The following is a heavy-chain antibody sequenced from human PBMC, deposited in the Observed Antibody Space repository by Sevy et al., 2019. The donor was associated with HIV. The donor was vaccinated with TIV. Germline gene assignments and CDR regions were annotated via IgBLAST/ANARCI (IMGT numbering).Heavy chain of an antibody. V-gene: IGHV3-7*01. Sequence: GGSLRLSCAASGFTFSSYWMSWVRQAPGKGLEWVVNIKQDGSEKYYVDSVKGRFTISRDNAKNSLYLQMNSLRAEDTAVYYCARDEVQYYYDSSGYPDYWGQGTLVTVSS. CDR2: IKQDGSEK. J-gene: IGHJ4*02. CDR3: ARDEVQYYYDSSGYPDY. D-gene: IGHD3-22*01. CDR1: GFTFSSYW.